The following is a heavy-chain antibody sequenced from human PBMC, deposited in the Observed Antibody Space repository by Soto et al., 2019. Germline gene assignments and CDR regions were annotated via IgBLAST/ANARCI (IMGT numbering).Heavy chain of an antibody. CDR1: GYTFTSYG. Sequence: QVQLVQSGAEVKKPGASVKVSCKASGYTFTSYGISWVRQAPGQGLEWMGRLSAYNGNTNHEQKPQGRVTRTTDTPTSTGYMELRSLRSDDTAVYYCARDQDSAVYYYYGMDVWGQGTTVTVSS. V-gene: IGHV1-18*01. CDR2: LSAYNGNT. J-gene: IGHJ6*02. D-gene: IGHD2-15*01. CDR3: ARDQDSAVYYYYGMDV.